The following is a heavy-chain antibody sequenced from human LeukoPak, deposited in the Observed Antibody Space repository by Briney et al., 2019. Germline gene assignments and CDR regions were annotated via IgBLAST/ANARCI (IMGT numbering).Heavy chain of an antibody. CDR2: IYYSGSI. J-gene: IGHJ4*02. CDR1: GFTFSSYA. Sequence: GSLRLSCAASGFTFSSYAMSWVRQAPGKGLEWIGSIYYSGSIYYNSSLKSRVTMSVDTSKNQFSLKLSSVTAADTAVYYCARVPDYFDYWGQGTLVTVSS. CDR3: ARVPDYFDY. V-gene: IGHV4-39*01.